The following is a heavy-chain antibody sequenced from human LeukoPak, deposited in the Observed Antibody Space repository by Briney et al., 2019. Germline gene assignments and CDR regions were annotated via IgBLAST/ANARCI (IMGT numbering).Heavy chain of an antibody. CDR3: ARHLSGVTGYTYGRGIDY. V-gene: IGHV3-7*01. Sequence: PGGSLRLSCAASGFTFSSYAMSWVRQAPGKGLEWVANIKQDGSETYYVDSVKGRFTISRDNAKTSLYLQMNSSRAEDTAVYYCARHLSGVTGYTYGRGIDYWGQGTLVTVSS. CDR1: GFTFSSYA. D-gene: IGHD5-18*01. CDR2: IKQDGSET. J-gene: IGHJ4*02.